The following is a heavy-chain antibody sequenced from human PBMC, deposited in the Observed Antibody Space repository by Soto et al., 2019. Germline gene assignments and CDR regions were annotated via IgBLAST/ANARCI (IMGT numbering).Heavy chain of an antibody. CDR2: ISDDGRST. V-gene: IGHV3-64D*06. D-gene: IGHD4-17*01. J-gene: IGHJ4*02. CDR1: GFTFSMYS. CDR3: VKLAEYGVDEG. Sequence: GGSLRLSCSASGFTFSMYSMHWIRQAPGKGLEYVSAISDDGRSTYYADSVKGRYTISRDNSNNAVFLQMSSLRSDDTAVYYCVKLAEYGVDEGWGLGTLGPVSS.